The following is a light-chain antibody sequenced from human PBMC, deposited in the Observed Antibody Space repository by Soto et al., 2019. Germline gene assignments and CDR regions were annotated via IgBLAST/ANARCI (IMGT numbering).Light chain of an antibody. CDR1: QNINTW. Sequence: DIQMTQSPSTLSASVGDRVNITCRASQNINTWLAWYQQKPGKAPNLLIYKASTLERGVPSRFSGSGSGTQFTLTISSLQPDDVATYYCQQYNNYSPDTFGQGTKLEIK. CDR2: KAS. V-gene: IGKV1-5*03. J-gene: IGKJ2*01. CDR3: QQYNNYSPDT.